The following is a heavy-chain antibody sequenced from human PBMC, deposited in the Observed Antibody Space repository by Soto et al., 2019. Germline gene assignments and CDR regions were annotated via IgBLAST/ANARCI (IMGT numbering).Heavy chain of an antibody. D-gene: IGHD3-9*01. CDR1: GGSISSGGYY. J-gene: IGHJ4*02. V-gene: IGHV4-31*03. CDR2: IYYSGST. Sequence: SETLSLTCTVSGGSISSGGYYWSWIRQHPGKGLEWIGYIYYSGSTYYNPSLKSRVTISVDTSKNQFSLKLSSVTAADTAVYYCARAPMYYDILTPSRNTRYYFDYWGQGTLVTVSS. CDR3: ARAPMYYDILTPSRNTRYYFDY.